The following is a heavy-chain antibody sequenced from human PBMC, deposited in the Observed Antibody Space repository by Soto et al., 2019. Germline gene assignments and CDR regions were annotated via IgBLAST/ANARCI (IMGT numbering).Heavy chain of an antibody. J-gene: IGHJ3*02. V-gene: IGHV4-38-2*01. CDR3: ARGQNGADPTDAFDI. CDR1: GYSISSGYY. D-gene: IGHD1-1*01. CDR2: IYHSGST. Sequence: SRPCAVSGYSISSGYYWGWIRQPPGKGLEWIGSIYHSGSTYYNPSLKSRVTISVDTSKNQFSLKLSSVTAADTAVYYCARGQNGADPTDAFDIWGQGTMVTVSS.